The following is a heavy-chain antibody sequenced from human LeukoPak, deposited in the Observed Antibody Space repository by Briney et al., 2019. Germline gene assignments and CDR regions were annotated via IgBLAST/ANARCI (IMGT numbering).Heavy chain of an antibody. CDR2: IYHTGST. Sequence: SETLSLTCAVYGGSFSGYYWSWIRQPPGKGLEWIGDIYHTGSTTYSPSLKSRVTISVDTSKKQFSLSLTSVNAADTAVYYCARVGYPTQRRVLSAVSIPTAGAFDVWGQGTLVTVS. CDR1: GGSFSGYY. J-gene: IGHJ3*01. D-gene: IGHD2-21*01. V-gene: IGHV4-34*01. CDR3: ARVGYPTQRRVLSAVSIPTAGAFDV.